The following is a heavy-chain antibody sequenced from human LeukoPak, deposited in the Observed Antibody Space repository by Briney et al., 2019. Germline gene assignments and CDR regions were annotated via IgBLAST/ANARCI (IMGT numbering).Heavy chain of an antibody. CDR1: GGSISCYY. CDR3: ARAERWLQLIGY. V-gene: IGHV4-59*01. J-gene: IGHJ4*02. CDR2: IYYSGST. Sequence: SETLSLTCTVPGGSISCYYWSWIRQPPGKGLEWIGYIYYSGSTNYNPSRESRVTISVDTSKNQISLKLSSVTAADTAVYYCARAERWLQLIGYWGQGTLVTVSS. D-gene: IGHD5-24*01.